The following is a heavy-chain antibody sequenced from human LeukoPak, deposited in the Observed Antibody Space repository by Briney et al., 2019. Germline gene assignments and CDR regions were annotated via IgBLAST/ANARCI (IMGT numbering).Heavy chain of an antibody. Sequence: SETLSLTCTVSGGSISSYYWSGSRQPPGEGVDWIGYIYDSGSTNYNPSLKSRVTISVDTSKNQFSLKLSSVTAADTAVYYCACLTTADAFDIWGQGTMVTVSS. CDR2: IYDSGST. D-gene: IGHD3-22*01. J-gene: IGHJ3*02. CDR1: GGSISSYY. CDR3: ACLTTADAFDI. V-gene: IGHV4-59*01.